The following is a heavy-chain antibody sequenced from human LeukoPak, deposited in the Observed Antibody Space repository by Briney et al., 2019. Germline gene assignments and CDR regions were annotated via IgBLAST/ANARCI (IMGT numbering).Heavy chain of an antibody. CDR3: ARVGEWNDLSY. Sequence: SETLSLTCTVSGGSISGYYWSWIRQPPGKGLEWIGYIYHSVTSVTTNYNPSLKSRVTILVDTSKNQFSLKVRSVTAADTAVYYCARVGEWNDLSYWGRGTLVTVSS. CDR1: GGSISGYY. J-gene: IGHJ4*02. CDR2: IYHSVTSVTT. V-gene: IGHV4-59*01. D-gene: IGHD1-1*01.